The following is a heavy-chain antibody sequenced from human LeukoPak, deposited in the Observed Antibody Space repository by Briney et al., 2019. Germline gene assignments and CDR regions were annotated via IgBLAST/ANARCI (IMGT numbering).Heavy chain of an antibody. D-gene: IGHD6-6*01. CDR3: ATHHGYSSSSLDY. V-gene: IGHV1-8*01. Sequence: ASVTVSCKASGYTFTSYDINWVRQATGQGLEWMGWMNPNSGNTGYAQKFQGRVTMTRNTSISTAYMELSSLRSEDTAVYYCATHHGYSSSSLDYWGQGTLVTVSS. J-gene: IGHJ4*02. CDR1: GYTFTSYD. CDR2: MNPNSGNT.